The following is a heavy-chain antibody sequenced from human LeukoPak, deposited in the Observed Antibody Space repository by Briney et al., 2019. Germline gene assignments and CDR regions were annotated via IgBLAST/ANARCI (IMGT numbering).Heavy chain of an antibody. V-gene: IGHV4-34*01. Sequence: KSSETLSLTCAGYGGSFSGYYWSWLPQPQGKELKWFGDINHSGSTNYNPSLKSRVTISVDTSKNQFSLKLSPVTAADTAVYYCAGRPVRYCSSTSCFPWSFDYWGQGTLVTVSS. CDR1: GGSFSGYY. D-gene: IGHD2-2*01. J-gene: IGHJ4*02. CDR2: INHSGST. CDR3: AGRPVRYCSSTSCFPWSFDY.